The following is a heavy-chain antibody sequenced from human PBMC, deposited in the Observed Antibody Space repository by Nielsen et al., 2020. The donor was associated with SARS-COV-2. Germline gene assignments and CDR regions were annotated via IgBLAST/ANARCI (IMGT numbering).Heavy chain of an antibody. V-gene: IGHV3-30*03. CDR1: GFTFSSYG. CDR3: ARDREGRPFDY. CDR2: ISYDGSNK. J-gene: IGHJ4*02. Sequence: GESLKISCAASGFTFSSYGMHWVRQAPGKGLEWVAVISYDGSNKYYADSVKGRFTISRDNSKNTLYLQMNSLRAEDTAVYYCARDREGRPFDYWGQGTLVTVSS.